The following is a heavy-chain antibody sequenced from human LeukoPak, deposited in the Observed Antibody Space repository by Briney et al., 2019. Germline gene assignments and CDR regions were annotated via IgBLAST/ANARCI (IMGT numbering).Heavy chain of an antibody. CDR2: IKQDGSEK. Sequence: GGSLRLSCAASGFTFSSYWMSWVRQAPGKGLEWVANIKQDGSEKYYVDSVKGRFTISRDNAKNSLYLQMNSLRAEDTAVYYCARDQYCTNGVCYTAHYFDYWGQGTLVTVSS. D-gene: IGHD2-8*01. CDR3: ARDQYCTNGVCYTAHYFDY. V-gene: IGHV3-7*01. CDR1: GFTFSSYW. J-gene: IGHJ4*02.